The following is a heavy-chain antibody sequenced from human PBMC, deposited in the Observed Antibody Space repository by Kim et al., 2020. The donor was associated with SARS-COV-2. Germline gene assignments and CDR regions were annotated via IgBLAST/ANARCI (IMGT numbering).Heavy chain of an antibody. Sequence: SETLSLTCNVSGDSITSRTYYWGWIRQPPGKGMEWIGSLYSGWTTQYAPSLTSRVTIAADTSKNQISLKLTFVTAADTAMYYCARHQERYDGSGSHYNWFDPWGQGTLVTVSS. D-gene: IGHD3-10*01. V-gene: IGHV4-39*01. CDR2: LYSGWTT. CDR1: GDSITSRTYY. J-gene: IGHJ5*02. CDR3: ARHQERYDGSGSHYNWFDP.